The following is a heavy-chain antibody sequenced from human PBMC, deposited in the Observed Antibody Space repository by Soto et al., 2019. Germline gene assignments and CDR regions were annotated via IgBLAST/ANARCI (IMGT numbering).Heavy chain of an antibody. CDR2: IYWYDDK. Sequence: QITLKESGPTLVKPTQTLTLTCTFSGFSLSTTGVGVGWIRQPPGKALEWLAIIYWYDDKRYSPSLKSRLTRTKDTSNIQLVLTKTNMYPVDTATYWCERETSSFFDCLGHGAPVPVSS. V-gene: IGHV2-5*01. J-gene: IGHJ4*01. CDR3: ERETSSFFDC. CDR1: GFSLSTTGVG. D-gene: IGHD2-2*01.